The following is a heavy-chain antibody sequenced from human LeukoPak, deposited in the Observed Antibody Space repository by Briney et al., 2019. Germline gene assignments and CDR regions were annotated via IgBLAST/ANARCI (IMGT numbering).Heavy chain of an antibody. D-gene: IGHD3-10*01. Sequence: GGSLRLSCAASGFTFSSYAMSWVRQAPGKGLEWVSAISGSGGSTYYADSVKGRFTISRDNSKNTLYLQMNSLRAEDTAVYYCANNHADGGSGSFHYYYYMDVWGKGTTVTVSS. CDR3: ANNHADGGSGSFHYYYYMDV. J-gene: IGHJ6*03. V-gene: IGHV3-23*01. CDR1: GFTFSSYA. CDR2: ISGSGGST.